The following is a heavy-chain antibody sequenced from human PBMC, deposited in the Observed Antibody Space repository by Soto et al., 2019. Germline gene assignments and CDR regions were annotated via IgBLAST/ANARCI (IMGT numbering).Heavy chain of an antibody. J-gene: IGHJ5*02. CDR2: INAANGDT. CDR1: GYNFTSYG. V-gene: IGHV1-3*01. D-gene: IGHD6-13*01. Sequence: ASVKVSCKASGYNFTSYGIHWVRQAPGQWLEWMGWINAANGDTKYSPKFQVRVTITRDTSASTAYMELSSLRSEDTAGYYCVRRHVSATGIDWFDPWGQGTLVTVSS. CDR3: VRRHVSATGIDWFDP.